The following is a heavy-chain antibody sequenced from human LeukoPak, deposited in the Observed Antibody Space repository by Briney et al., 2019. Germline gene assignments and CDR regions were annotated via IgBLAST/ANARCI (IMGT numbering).Heavy chain of an antibody. CDR3: AKLGGITLVGGVTPHIDY. J-gene: IGHJ4*02. Sequence: ASVKVSCKASGYTFTGYYMHWVRQAPGQGLEWMGWINPNSGGTNYAQKFQGRVTMTRDTSISTAYMELSRLRSDDTAVYYCAKLGGITLVGGVTPHIDYWGQGALVTVSS. D-gene: IGHD3-10*01. V-gene: IGHV1-2*02. CDR2: INPNSGGT. CDR1: GYTFTGYY.